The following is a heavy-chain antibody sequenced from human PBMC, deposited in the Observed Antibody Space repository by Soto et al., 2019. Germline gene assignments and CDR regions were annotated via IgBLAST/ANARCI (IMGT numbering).Heavy chain of an antibody. D-gene: IGHD6-13*01. V-gene: IGHV1-3*01. Sequence: VKADGKVSGVTCTRYTMQWLRHAPGQRLEWMAWINVGNATIKYSEQFQGRVTLTRDTSASTAYMELSSLRSEDTAVYYCARELSSSSRFDYWGQGTLVTVSS. J-gene: IGHJ4*02. CDR1: GVTCTRYT. CDR3: ARELSSSSRFDY. CDR2: INVGNATI.